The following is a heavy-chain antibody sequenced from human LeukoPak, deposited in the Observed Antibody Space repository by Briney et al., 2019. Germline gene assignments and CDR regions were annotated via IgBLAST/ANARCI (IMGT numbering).Heavy chain of an antibody. D-gene: IGHD1-1*01. V-gene: IGHV3-9*01. Sequence: GGSLRLSCAASGFTFDDYAMHWVRHAPGKGLEWVSGISWNSGSIGYADSVKGRFTISRDNAKNLLYLQMDSLRVEDTAIYYCARDPRTVRIWGQGTLVTVSS. J-gene: IGHJ4*02. CDR2: ISWNSGSI. CDR1: GFTFDDYA. CDR3: ARDPRTVRI.